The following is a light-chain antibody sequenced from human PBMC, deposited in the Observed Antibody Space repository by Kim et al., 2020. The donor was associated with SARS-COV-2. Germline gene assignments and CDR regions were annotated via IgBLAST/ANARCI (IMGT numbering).Light chain of an antibody. CDR2: TTG. CDR1: SGAVTSRYY. CDR3: LLMDGGAWV. V-gene: IGLV7-43*01. J-gene: IGLJ3*02. Sequence: QAVVTQEPSLTVSPGGTVTLTCASSSGAVTSRYYPNWFQQKPGQAPRALIYTTGNKHSWTPARFSGSLLGGKAALTLSGVQPEDEAEYYCLLMDGGAWVFGGGTQLTVL.